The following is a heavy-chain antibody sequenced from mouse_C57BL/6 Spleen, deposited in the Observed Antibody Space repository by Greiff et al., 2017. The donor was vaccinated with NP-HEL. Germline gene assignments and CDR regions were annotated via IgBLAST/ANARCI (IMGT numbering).Heavy chain of an antibody. Sequence: VQVVESGAELARPGASVKLSCKASGYTFTSYGISWVKQRTGQGLEWIGEIYPRSGNTYYNEKFKGKATLTADKYSSTAYMELRSLTSEDSAVYFCARSYDYDGGYYAMDYWGQGTSVTVSS. CDR3: ARSYDYDGGYYAMDY. J-gene: IGHJ4*01. V-gene: IGHV1-81*01. D-gene: IGHD2-4*01. CDR1: GYTFTSYG. CDR2: IYPRSGNT.